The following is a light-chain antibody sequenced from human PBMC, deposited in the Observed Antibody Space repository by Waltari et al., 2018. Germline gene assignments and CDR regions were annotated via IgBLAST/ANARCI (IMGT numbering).Light chain of an antibody. J-gene: IGKJ2*01. CDR2: WAS. CDR3: QEYYTTPGT. V-gene: IGKV4-1*01. CDR1: QNILYHANNKNY. Sequence: DIVMTQSPDSLTLSLGERAHISCKSTQNILYHANNKNYLAWYQQKPGQPPKLLFYWASTRQSGVPDRFSGSGSATDFTLTITSLQAEDVAVYYCQEYYTTPGTFGQGTKLEV.